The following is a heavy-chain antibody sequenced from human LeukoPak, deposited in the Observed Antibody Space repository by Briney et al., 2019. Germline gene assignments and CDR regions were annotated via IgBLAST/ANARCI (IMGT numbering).Heavy chain of an antibody. CDR2: INSDGSSN. CDR1: GFTFSSYG. J-gene: IGHJ4*02. CDR3: VRYRPAPA. V-gene: IGHV3-74*01. Sequence: PGGSLRLSCAASGFTFSSYGMHCVRQAPGEGLVWISGINSDGSSNYYGDSVKGRFTISRDNARKTLYLLMSSLRAEDSAIYYCVRYRPAPAWGQGTLVTVAS. D-gene: IGHD3-16*02.